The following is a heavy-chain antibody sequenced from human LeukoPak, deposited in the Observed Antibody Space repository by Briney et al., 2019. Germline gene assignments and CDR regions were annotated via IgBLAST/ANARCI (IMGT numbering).Heavy chain of an antibody. CDR1: GGSISSYY. V-gene: IGHV4-59*01. D-gene: IGHD5-24*01. Sequence: SETLSLTCTVSGGSISSYYWSWIRQPPGKGLEWIGYIYYSGSTNYNPSLKSRVTISVDTSKNQFSLKLSSVTAADTAVYYCARAPLRVEMATIRGSYFDYRGQGTLVTVSS. CDR2: IYYSGST. CDR3: ARAPLRVEMATIRGSYFDY. J-gene: IGHJ4*02.